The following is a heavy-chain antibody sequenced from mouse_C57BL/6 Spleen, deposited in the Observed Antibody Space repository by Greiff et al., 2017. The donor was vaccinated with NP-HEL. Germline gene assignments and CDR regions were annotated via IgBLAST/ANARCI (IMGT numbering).Heavy chain of an antibody. CDR2: INPSNGGT. J-gene: IGHJ1*03. Sequence: QVQLQQPGTELVKPGASVKLSCKASGYTFTSYWMHWVKQRPGQGLEWIGNINPSNGGTNYNEKFKSKATLTVDKSSSTAYMQLSSLTSEDSAVYSCARYDYGTYYWYFDVWGTGTTVTVSS. CDR3: ARYDYGTYYWYFDV. CDR1: GYTFTSYW. D-gene: IGHD2-4*01. V-gene: IGHV1-53*01.